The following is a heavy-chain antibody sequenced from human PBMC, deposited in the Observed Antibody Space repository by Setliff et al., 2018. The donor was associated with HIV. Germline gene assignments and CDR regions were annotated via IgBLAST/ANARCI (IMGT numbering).Heavy chain of an antibody. CDR3: ATERWLYQNFDS. CDR2: IYFSGST. J-gene: IGHJ4*02. V-gene: IGHV4-39*01. Sequence: SETLSLTCAVSGVSISSSSYFWGWIRRPPGTGLDWIGSIYFSGSTYYNPSLESRVTISMDTSKNQFSLNLNSVTATDTAIYYCATERWLYQNFDSWGQGTQVTVSS. CDR1: GVSISSSSYF. D-gene: IGHD3-16*01.